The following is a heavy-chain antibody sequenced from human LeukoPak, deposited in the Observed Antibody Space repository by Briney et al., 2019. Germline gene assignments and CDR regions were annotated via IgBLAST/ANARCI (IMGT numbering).Heavy chain of an antibody. J-gene: IGHJ3*02. CDR1: GFTFSSYK. V-gene: IGHV3-48*03. Sequence: GGSLRLSCAASGFTFSSYKMNWVRQAPGKGLEWVSYISSSGSTIYYADSVKGRFTISRDNAKNSLFLQMNSLTTEDTALYYCAKGLSIDYGDYVNAFDIWGQGTMVTVS. D-gene: IGHD4-17*01. CDR2: ISSSGSTI. CDR3: AKGLSIDYGDYVNAFDI.